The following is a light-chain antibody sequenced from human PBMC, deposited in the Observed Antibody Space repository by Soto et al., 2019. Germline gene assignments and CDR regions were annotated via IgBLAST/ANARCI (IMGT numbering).Light chain of an antibody. J-gene: IGLJ1*01. CDR1: SSDVGGYNY. CDR2: EVS. V-gene: IGLV2-14*01. CDR3: SSYTSSSTLV. Sequence: QSALTQPASVSGSPGQSITISCTGTSSDVGGYNYVSWYQQHPGKAPKLMIYEVSNRPSGASNRFSGSKSGNTASLTISGVHSEDEADYYCSSYTSSSTLVFGTGTKAAVL.